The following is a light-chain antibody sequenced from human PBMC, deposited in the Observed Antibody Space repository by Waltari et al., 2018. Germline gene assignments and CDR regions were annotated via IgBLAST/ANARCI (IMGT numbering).Light chain of an antibody. CDR2: AAS. Sequence: DIQMTQSPSSLFASVGDRVTITCRASQSITSYLNWYQQKPGKAPKLPIYAASSLQSGVPSRFSGSGSGTDFTLTISSLQPEDFATYYCQQSYSTPLFTFGPGTKVDIK. CDR3: QQSYSTPLFT. V-gene: IGKV1-39*01. CDR1: QSITSY. J-gene: IGKJ3*01.